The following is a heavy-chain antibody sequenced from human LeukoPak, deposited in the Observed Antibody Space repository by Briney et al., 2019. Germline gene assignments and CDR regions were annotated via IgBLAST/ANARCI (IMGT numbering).Heavy chain of an antibody. CDR2: ISSSGSTI. Sequence: GGSLRLSCAASGFTFSDYYMSWIRQAPGKGLEWVSYISSSGSTIYYADSVKGRFTISRDNAKNSLYLQMNSLRAEDTAVYYCARLRVLWFGESDAFDIWGQGTMVTVSS. CDR1: GFTFSDYY. CDR3: ARLRVLWFGESDAFDI. V-gene: IGHV3-11*04. J-gene: IGHJ3*02. D-gene: IGHD3-10*01.